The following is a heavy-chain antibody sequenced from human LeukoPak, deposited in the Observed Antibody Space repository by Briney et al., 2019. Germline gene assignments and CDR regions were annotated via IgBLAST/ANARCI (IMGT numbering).Heavy chain of an antibody. V-gene: IGHV3-66*04. Sequence: PGGSLRLSCAASGFTVSNSYINWVRQAPGKGLEWVSIIYSGGNTYYADSVRGRFIISRDNSENTVYLQMNSLRAEDTAVYFCARPASYYYDSSGYYGHAFDIWGQGTMVTVSS. CDR2: IYSGGNT. D-gene: IGHD3-22*01. CDR1: GFTVSNSY. J-gene: IGHJ3*02. CDR3: ARPASYYYDSSGYYGHAFDI.